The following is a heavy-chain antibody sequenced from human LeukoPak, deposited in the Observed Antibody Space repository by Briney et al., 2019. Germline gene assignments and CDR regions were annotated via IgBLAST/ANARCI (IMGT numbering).Heavy chain of an antibody. D-gene: IGHD2-21*02. CDR2: ISTSGGST. J-gene: IGHJ4*02. Sequence: PGGSLRLSCAASGFTFSSYAMSWVRQAPAKGLEWVSSISTSGGSTYYADSVKGRFTISRDNSKNTLLLQMNSLRAEDTAVYYCAKATTASPLNFDYWGQGTLVTVSS. CDR1: GFTFSSYA. CDR3: AKATTASPLNFDY. V-gene: IGHV3-23*01.